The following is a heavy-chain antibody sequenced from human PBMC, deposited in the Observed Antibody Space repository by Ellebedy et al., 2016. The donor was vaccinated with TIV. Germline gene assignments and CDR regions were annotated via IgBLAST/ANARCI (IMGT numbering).Heavy chain of an antibody. J-gene: IGHJ5*02. V-gene: IGHV3-66*01. D-gene: IGHD4-17*01. CDR3: ARDNGNWFDP. CDR2: IYSGGST. Sequence: GESLKISCAASGFTVSSNYMSSVRRAPGKGLEWVSVIYSGGSTYYADSVKGRFTISRDNSKNTLYLQMNSLRAEDTAVYYCARDNGNWFDPWGQGTLVTVSS. CDR1: GFTVSSNY.